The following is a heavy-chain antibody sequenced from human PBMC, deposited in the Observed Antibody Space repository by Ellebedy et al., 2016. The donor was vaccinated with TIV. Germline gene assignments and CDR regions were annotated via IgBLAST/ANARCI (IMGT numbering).Heavy chain of an antibody. CDR3: AREGTYDILTGYHLPHYYFDY. V-gene: IGHV1-46*01. CDR2: INPSGGST. D-gene: IGHD3-9*01. CDR1: GYTFSNYF. J-gene: IGHJ4*02. Sequence: AASVKVSCKASGYTFSNYFMHWVRQAPGQGLEWMGLINPSGGSTTYAQKFQGRVTMTRNTSISTAYMELSSLRSEDTAVYYCAREGTYDILTGYHLPHYYFDYWGQGTLVTVSS.